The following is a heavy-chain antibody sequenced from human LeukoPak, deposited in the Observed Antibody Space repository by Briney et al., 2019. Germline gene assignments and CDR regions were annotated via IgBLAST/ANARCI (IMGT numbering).Heavy chain of an antibody. CDR1: GFTFSSYA. D-gene: IGHD3-3*01. CDR3: AKIPQVGIFAVPNFYS. J-gene: IGHJ4*02. Sequence: GGSLRLSCAASGFTFSSYAMSWVRQAPGKGLEWGSAISGSGGSTYYADSVKGRVTISRDNSKSTLYLYMNSLRAEDMAVYYCAKIPQVGIFAVPNFYSWGQGSQVAVS. V-gene: IGHV3-23*01. CDR2: ISGSGGST.